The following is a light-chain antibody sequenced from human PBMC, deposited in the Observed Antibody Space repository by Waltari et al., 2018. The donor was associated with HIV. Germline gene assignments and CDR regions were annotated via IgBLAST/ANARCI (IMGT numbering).Light chain of an antibody. CDR1: SSNIGNNF. V-gene: IGLV1-51*01. J-gene: IGLJ2*01. CDR2: ENS. Sequence: QSVLTQPPSVSAAPGQKVTISCSGSSSNIGNNFVSWYQQFPGTAPKLLIYENSKRPSGTPDRFSGSKSGTSATLGITGLQTGDEADYYCGSWDSSLSSAVFGGGTKLTVL. CDR3: GSWDSSLSSAV.